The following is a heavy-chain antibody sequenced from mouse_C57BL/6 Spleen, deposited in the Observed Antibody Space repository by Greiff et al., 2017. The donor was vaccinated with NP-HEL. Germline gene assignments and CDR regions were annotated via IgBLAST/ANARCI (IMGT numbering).Heavy chain of an antibody. CDR2: IDPSDSYT. CDR3: ARSGYGSSYGFDY. Sequence: QVQLQQPGAELVMPGASVKLSCKASGYTFTSYWMHWVKPRPGQGLEWIGEIDPSDSYTNYNQKFKGKSTLTVDKSSSPAYMQLSSLTSEDSAVYYCARSGYGSSYGFDYWGQGTTLTVSS. D-gene: IGHD1-1*01. V-gene: IGHV1-69*01. J-gene: IGHJ2*01. CDR1: GYTFTSYW.